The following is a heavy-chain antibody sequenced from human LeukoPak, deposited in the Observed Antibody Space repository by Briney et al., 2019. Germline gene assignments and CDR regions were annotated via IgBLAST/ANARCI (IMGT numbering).Heavy chain of an antibody. D-gene: IGHD4-11*01. CDR2: IIPIFGTA. Sequence: SVKVSFMASGGTFSIYAISWVRQAPGQGLEWMGRIIPIFGTANYAQKFQGRVTITADKSTSTAYMELSSLRPEDTAVYYCASGDYSNWFDPWGQGTLVTVSS. V-gene: IGHV1-69*06. CDR3: ASGDYSNWFDP. J-gene: IGHJ5*02. CDR1: GGTFSIYA.